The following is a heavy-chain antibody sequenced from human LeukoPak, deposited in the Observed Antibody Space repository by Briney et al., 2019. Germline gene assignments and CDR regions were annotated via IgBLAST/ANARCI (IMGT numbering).Heavy chain of an antibody. J-gene: IGHJ4*02. CDR1: GFIFSSYG. CDR3: AEASGDRSVYREDY. Sequence: SGGSLRLSCAASGFIFSSYGMRWVRQAPGKGLEWVAVIAHDGSIQYYADSVKGRFTISRDNSKNTLYLQMNRLRDEDTAVYYCAEASGDRSVYREDYGGQGSLVTVSS. CDR2: IAHDGSIQ. D-gene: IGHD3-22*01. V-gene: IGHV3-30*18.